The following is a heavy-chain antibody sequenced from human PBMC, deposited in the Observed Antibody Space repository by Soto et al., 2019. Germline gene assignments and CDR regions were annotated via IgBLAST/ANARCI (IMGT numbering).Heavy chain of an antibody. CDR1: GFTFSSYS. Sequence: NPGGSLRLSCAASGFTFSSYSMNWVRQAPGKGLEWVSSISSSISYIYYADSVKGRFTISRDNAKNSLYLQMNSLRAEDTAVYYCARAGEMATTTDYWGQGTLVTVSS. J-gene: IGHJ4*02. V-gene: IGHV3-21*01. D-gene: IGHD5-12*01. CDR3: ARAGEMATTTDY. CDR2: ISSSISYI.